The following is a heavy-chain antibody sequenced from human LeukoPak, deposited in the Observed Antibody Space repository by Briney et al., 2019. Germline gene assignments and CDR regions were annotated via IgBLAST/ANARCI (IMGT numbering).Heavy chain of an antibody. D-gene: IGHD2-2*01. Sequence: GGSLRLSCAASGFTFSSYEMNWVRQAPGKGLEWVSYISSSGSTIYYADSVKGRFTISRGNAKNSLYLQMNSLRAEDTAVYYCARDGVVVVPAPSSFMDVWGKGTTVTVSS. CDR1: GFTFSSYE. CDR3: ARDGVVVVPAPSSFMDV. V-gene: IGHV3-48*03. CDR2: ISSSGSTI. J-gene: IGHJ6*03.